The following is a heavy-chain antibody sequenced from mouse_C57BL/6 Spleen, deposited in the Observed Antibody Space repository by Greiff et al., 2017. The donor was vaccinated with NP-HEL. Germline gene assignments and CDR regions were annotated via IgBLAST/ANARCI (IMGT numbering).Heavy chain of an antibody. Sequence: EVKLLESGPGLVKPSQSLSLTCSVTGYSITSGYYWNWIRQFPGNKLEWMGYISYDGSNNYNPSLKNRISITRDTSTNQFFLKLNSVTTEDTATYYCARIYYDYDDWYFDVWGTGTTVTVSS. CDR3: ARIYYDYDDWYFDV. J-gene: IGHJ1*03. V-gene: IGHV3-6*01. CDR1: GYSITSGYY. D-gene: IGHD2-4*01. CDR2: ISYDGSN.